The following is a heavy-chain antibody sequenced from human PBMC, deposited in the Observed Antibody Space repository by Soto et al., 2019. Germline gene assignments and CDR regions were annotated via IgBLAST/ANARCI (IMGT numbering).Heavy chain of an antibody. CDR1: GGTFSSYA. V-gene: IGHV1-69*06. D-gene: IGHD3-22*01. Sequence: WASVKVSCKASGGTFSSYAISWVRQAPGQGLEWMGGIIPIFGTANYAQKFQGRVTITADKSTSTAYMELSSLRSEDTAVYYCARDSRAIQGYYYDSSGYYKGWFDPWGQGTLVTVPS. CDR3: ARDSRAIQGYYYDSSGYYKGWFDP. J-gene: IGHJ5*02. CDR2: IIPIFGTA.